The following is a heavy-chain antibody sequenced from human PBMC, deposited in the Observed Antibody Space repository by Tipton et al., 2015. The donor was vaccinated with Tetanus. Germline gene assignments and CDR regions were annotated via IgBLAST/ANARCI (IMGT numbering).Heavy chain of an antibody. J-gene: IGHJ4*02. Sequence: WVRRAPGRGLEWIGYISYSGSTFYHPSLQSRVTISVDTSKNQFSLRLSSVTAADTAVYFCARHPPPYYYGSGSYLDYWGQGTPVTVSS. D-gene: IGHD3-10*01. CDR3: ARHPPPYYYGSGSYLDY. V-gene: IGHV4-39*01. CDR2: ISYSGST.